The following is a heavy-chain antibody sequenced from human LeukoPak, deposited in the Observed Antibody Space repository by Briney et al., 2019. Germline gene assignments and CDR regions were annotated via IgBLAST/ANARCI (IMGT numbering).Heavy chain of an antibody. CDR1: GFTFSRYG. CDR2: IRYDGSND. V-gene: IGHV3-30*02. D-gene: IGHD3-9*01. CDR3: ARGQNYDILTAYVS. J-gene: IGHJ4*02. Sequence: GGSLRLSCAASGFTFSRYGMHWVRQAPGKGLEWVAFIRYDGSNDYYADSVRGRFTISRDNSKNTLYLQMNSLRSDDTAVYYCARGQNYDILTAYVSWGQGTLVTVSS.